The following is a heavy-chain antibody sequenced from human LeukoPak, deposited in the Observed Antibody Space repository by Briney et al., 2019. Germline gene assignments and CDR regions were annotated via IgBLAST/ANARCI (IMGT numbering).Heavy chain of an antibody. J-gene: IGHJ3*02. CDR1: GGSISSGDYY. CDR2: IYYSGST. V-gene: IGHV4-30-4*01. Sequence: PSQTLSLTCTVSGGSISSGDYYWSWIRQPPGKGLEWIGYIYYSGSTYYNPSLKSRVTISVDTSKNQFSLKLSSVTAADTAVYYCAREGSYDRLKRGLDIWGQGTMVTVSS. D-gene: IGHD1-26*01. CDR3: AREGSYDRLKRGLDI.